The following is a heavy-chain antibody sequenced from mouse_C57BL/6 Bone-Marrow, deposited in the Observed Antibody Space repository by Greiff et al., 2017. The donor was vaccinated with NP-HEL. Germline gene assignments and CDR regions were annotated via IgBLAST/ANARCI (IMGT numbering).Heavy chain of an antibody. D-gene: IGHD1-1*01. J-gene: IGHJ2*01. Sequence: QVQLQQSGAELVRPGASVTLSCKASGYTFTDYEMHWVKQTPVHGLEWIGAIDPETGGTAYNQKFKGKAILTAYKSTSTAYMELRSLTSEDSAVYYCTRCENYEFDYWGQGTTLTVSS. V-gene: IGHV1-15*01. CDR2: IDPETGGT. CDR1: GYTFTDYE. CDR3: TRCENYEFDY.